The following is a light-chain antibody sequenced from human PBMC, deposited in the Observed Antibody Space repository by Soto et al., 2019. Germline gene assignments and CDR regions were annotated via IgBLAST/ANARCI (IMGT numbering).Light chain of an antibody. CDR1: RSDVGAYNY. V-gene: IGLV2-14*01. Sequence: QSALTQPASVSGSPGQSITISCTRTRSDVGAYNYVSWYQRHPGKAPKLLIYEVNTRPSGVSDRFSGSKSANTASLTISGHQAEDDSDYYCASYTGSDSVYGYGSDTKGTV. CDR3: ASYTGSDSVYG. CDR2: EVN. J-gene: IGLJ1*01.